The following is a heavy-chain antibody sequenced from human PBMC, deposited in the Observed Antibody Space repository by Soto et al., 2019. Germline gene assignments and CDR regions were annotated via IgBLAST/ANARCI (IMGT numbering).Heavy chain of an antibody. CDR1: GFTFSSYG. CDR3: AKDHPRYCSGGSCYYFDY. CDR2: ISYDGSNK. V-gene: IGHV3-30*18. J-gene: IGHJ4*02. D-gene: IGHD2-15*01. Sequence: GGSLRLSCAASGFTFSSYGMHWVRQAPGKGLEWVAVISYDGSNKYYADSVKGRFTISRDNSKNTLYLQMNSLRAEDTAVYYCAKDHPRYCSGGSCYYFDYWGQGTLVTVSS.